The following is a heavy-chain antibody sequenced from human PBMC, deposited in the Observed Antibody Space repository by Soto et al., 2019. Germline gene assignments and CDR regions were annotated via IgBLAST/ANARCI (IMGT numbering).Heavy chain of an antibody. D-gene: IGHD3-22*01. CDR1: GITFSDSY. CDR3: ARGHKHESGGYQYFEY. CDR2: ISGSRNYT. J-gene: IGHJ4*01. Sequence: LRLSCAVSGITFSDSYMTWIRQAPGKGLEWVSFISGSRNYTHYADSVKGRFTISRDNAKNLLYLQMDSLRVEDTAVYFCARGHKHESGGYQYFEYWGQGTLVTVSA. V-gene: IGHV3-11*06.